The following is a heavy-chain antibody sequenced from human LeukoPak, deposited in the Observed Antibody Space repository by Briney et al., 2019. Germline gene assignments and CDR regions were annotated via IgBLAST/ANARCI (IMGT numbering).Heavy chain of an antibody. V-gene: IGHV3-30-3*01. CDR3: ARRGESASYGDYRFDY. Sequence: GGSLRLSCAASGFTFSSNAMHWVRQAPGKGLEWVAVISYDGSNKYYADSVKGRFTISRDNSKNTLFLQMNSLRAEDTAVYYCARRGESASYGDYRFDYWGQGTLVTVSS. CDR1: GFTFSSNA. J-gene: IGHJ4*02. D-gene: IGHD4-17*01. CDR2: ISYDGSNK.